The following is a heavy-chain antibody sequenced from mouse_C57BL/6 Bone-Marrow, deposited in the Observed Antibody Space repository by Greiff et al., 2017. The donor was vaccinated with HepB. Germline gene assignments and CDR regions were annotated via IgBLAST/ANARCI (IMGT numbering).Heavy chain of an antibody. CDR2: IDPEDGDT. CDR1: GFNIKDYY. J-gene: IGHJ1*03. D-gene: IGHD1-1*01. CDR3: TYYYGSSLYWYFDV. V-gene: IGHV14-1*01. Sequence: EVKLQESGAELVRPGASVKLSCTASGFNIKDYYMHWVKQRPEQGLEWIGRIDPEDGDTEYAPKFQGKATMTADTSSNTAYLQLSSLTSEDTAVYYCTYYYGSSLYWYFDVWGTGTTVTVSS.